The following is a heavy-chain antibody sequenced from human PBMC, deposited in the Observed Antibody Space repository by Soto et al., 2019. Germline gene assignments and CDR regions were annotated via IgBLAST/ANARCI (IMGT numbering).Heavy chain of an antibody. V-gene: IGHV3-15*01. CDR3: TTGTNLRPLAAFDI. J-gene: IGHJ3*02. CDR2: TKSKKDARTI. D-gene: IGHD2-2*01. Sequence: GRSRTPSCASTGFTFTNTCMTWARQGPGRGLKWVGRTKSKKDARTIDYAAPEKGRHTISRDDSKSTLYLQMNSLRTEVTVVYYCTTGTNLRPLAAFDIWGQGTVVTVSS. CDR1: GFTFTNTC.